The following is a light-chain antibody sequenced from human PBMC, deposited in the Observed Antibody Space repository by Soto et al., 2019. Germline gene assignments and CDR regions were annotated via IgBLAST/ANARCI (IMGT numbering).Light chain of an antibody. Sequence: EIVLTQSPANLSLSPGERATLSCRAIQSLSSYLAWYQQKTGQDPRLLIYDAYRRATGIPDRFRGTGSGTDFTLIITRLEPEELAVYACLQYGRSPRTLGQGTKVDIK. V-gene: IGKV3-20*01. CDR3: LQYGRSPRT. CDR2: DAY. J-gene: IGKJ1*01. CDR1: QSLSSY.